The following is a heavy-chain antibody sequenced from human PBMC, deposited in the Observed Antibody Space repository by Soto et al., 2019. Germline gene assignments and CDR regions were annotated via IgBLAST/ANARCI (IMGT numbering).Heavy chain of an antibody. D-gene: IGHD3-16*01. CDR3: AISQDRGGRTTFIY. J-gene: IGHJ4*02. V-gene: IGHV3-9*01. CDR1: GFTFDDNA. CDR2: INWKSDI. Sequence: QPGGSLRLSCAVSGFTFDDNAMHWVRQAPEKGLEWVSGINWKSDIGYADSVKGRFTISRDNAENSLYLQMNSLGAEDTALYYCAISQDRGGRTTFIYWGQGTQVTVSS.